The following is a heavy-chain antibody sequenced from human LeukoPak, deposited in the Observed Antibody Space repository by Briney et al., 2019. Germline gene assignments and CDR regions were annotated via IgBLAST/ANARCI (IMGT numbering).Heavy chain of an antibody. Sequence: GGSLRLSCAASGFTFSSYAMSWVRQAPGKGLEWVGFIRSKIYGGTPEYAASVRGRFTISRDDSKGVAYLQMNSLKTEDTAVYYCTRDQTPYYWGQGTLVTVSS. CDR3: TRDQTPYY. J-gene: IGHJ4*02. CDR1: GFTFSSYA. CDR2: IRSKIYGGTP. V-gene: IGHV3-49*04.